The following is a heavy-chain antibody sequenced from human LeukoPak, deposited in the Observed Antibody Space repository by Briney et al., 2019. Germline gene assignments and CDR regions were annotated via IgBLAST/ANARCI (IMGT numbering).Heavy chain of an antibody. J-gene: IGHJ3*01. CDR1: GGSISSYY. D-gene: IGHD3-9*01. Sequence: PSETLSLTCTVSGGSISSYYWSWIRQPAGKGLEWIGRMDISGSTNYNPSLKSRVTMSVDTSKNQFSLKLNSVTAADTAVYYCAREGDDILTGYSFDAFDVWGQGTMVTVSS. CDR3: AREGDDILTGYSFDAFDV. V-gene: IGHV4-4*07. CDR2: MDISGST.